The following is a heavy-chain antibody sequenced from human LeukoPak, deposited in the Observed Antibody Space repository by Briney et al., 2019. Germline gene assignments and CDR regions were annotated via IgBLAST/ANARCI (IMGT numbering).Heavy chain of an antibody. Sequence: GASVKVSCKASGYTFAGYYMHWVRQAPGQGLEWMGRINPNSGGTNYAQKFRGRVTMTRDTSISTAYMELSRLRSDDTAVYYCARVSNGSYFDYWGQGTLVTVSS. J-gene: IGHJ4*02. D-gene: IGHD3-22*01. CDR3: ARVSNGSYFDY. CDR1: GYTFAGYY. CDR2: INPNSGGT. V-gene: IGHV1-2*06.